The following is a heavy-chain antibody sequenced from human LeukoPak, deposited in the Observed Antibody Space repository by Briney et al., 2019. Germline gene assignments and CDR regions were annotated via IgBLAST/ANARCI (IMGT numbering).Heavy chain of an antibody. D-gene: IGHD3-10*01. V-gene: IGHV4-61*01. CDR3: AGGISHYYGSGPNWFDP. CDR2: IYYSGNT. CDR1: GGSVRSGSYY. Sequence: SETLSLTCSVSGGSVRSGSYYWSWIRQPPGKGLEWLGYIYYSGNTNYKPSLKSRATISVDTSKNQYFLKLSSVTAADTAVYYCAGGISHYYGSGPNWFDPWGQGTLVTVSS. J-gene: IGHJ5*02.